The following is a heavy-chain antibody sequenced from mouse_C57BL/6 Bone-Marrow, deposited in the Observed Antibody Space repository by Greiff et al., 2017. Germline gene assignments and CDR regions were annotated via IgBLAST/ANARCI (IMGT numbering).Heavy chain of an antibody. CDR1: GFNIKDDY. Sequence: EVQLQQSGAELVRPGASVKLSCTASGFNIKDDYMHWVKQRPEQGLEWIGWIDPGNGDTEYASKFQGKATITADTSSNTAYLQLSSLTSEDTAVYYCTSYYYGSRWFDDWGQGTTLTVSS. D-gene: IGHD1-1*01. CDR3: TSYYYGSRWFDD. V-gene: IGHV14-4*01. J-gene: IGHJ2*01. CDR2: IDPGNGDT.